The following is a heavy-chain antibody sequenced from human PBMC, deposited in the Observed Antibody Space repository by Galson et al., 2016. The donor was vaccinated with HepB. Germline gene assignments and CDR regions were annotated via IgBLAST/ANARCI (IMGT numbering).Heavy chain of an antibody. V-gene: IGHV3-30*18. CDR3: AKDEGLRYCFGSGIIDH. D-gene: IGHD3-10*01. CDR2: ISYDGSNK. CDR1: GFIFSDYG. Sequence: SLRLSCAASGFIFSDYGMHWVRQAPGKGLEWVAVISYDGSNKAYTDSVKGRFTISRDSSKNKLSLQINSLKTEDTAVYYCAKDEGLRYCFGSGIIDHWGQGTLVTVSS. J-gene: IGHJ4*02.